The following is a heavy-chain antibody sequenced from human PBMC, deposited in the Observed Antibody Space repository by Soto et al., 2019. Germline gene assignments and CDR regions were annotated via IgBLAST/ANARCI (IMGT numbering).Heavy chain of an antibody. J-gene: IGHJ4*02. V-gene: IGHV1-2*04. D-gene: IGHD6-13*01. CDR3: ARSLYSSSWYVDY. CDR2: INPNSGGT. Sequence: ASVKVSCKASGYTFTGYYMHWVRQAPGQGLEWMGWINPNSGGTNYAQKFQGWVTMTRDTSISTAYMELSRLRSDDTAVYYCARSLYSSSWYVDYWGQGTLVTVSS. CDR1: GYTFTGYY.